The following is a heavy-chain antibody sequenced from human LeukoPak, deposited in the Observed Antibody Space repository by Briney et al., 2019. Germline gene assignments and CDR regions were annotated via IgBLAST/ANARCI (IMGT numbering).Heavy chain of an antibody. CDR1: GFTFSNAW. J-gene: IGHJ4*02. CDR3: TKYLAGGYDY. D-gene: IGHD2-2*01. V-gene: IGHV3-15*01. CDR2: IKSKTDGGTT. Sequence: SGGSLRLSCAASGFTFSNAWMSWVRQAPGKGLEWVGRIKSKTDGGTTDYAAPVKGRFTISGDDSKNTLYLQMNSLKTEDTAVYYCTKYLAGGYDYWGQGTLVTVSS.